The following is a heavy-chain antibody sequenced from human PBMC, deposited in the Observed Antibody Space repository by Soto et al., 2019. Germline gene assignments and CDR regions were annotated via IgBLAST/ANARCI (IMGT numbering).Heavy chain of an antibody. J-gene: IGHJ4*02. CDR1: GAYMRNDYYY. Sequence: SETLSLTCAVSGAYMRNDYYYWSWVRQKPGKDLEWIGHMHHSGRTHYNPSLKSRVAVSVDTSKNQFSLYLNSVTAADTAVYYCARWVEVSLDYFDSWGQGIPVTVSS. V-gene: IGHV4-31*11. D-gene: IGHD6-6*01. CDR3: ARWVEVSLDYFDS. CDR2: MHHSGRT.